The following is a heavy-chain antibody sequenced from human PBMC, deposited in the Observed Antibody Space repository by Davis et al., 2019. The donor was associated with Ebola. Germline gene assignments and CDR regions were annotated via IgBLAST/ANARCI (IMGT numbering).Heavy chain of an antibody. CDR1: GYTFTSYG. CDR3: ARAPNYDVLTGTSSYYFDY. J-gene: IGHJ4*02. D-gene: IGHD3-9*01. CDR2: ISGFNTNT. V-gene: IGHV1-18*04. Sequence: ASVKVSCKSSGYTFTSYGLVWVRQAPGLGLEWMGWISGFNTNTNFAQKFQGRVTVSKDTSTNTAYMDLRSLTFDDTAIYYCARAPNYDVLTGTSSYYFDYWGQGTLVTVSS.